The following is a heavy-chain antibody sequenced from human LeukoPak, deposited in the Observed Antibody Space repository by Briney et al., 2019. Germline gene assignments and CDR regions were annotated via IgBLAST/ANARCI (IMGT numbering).Heavy chain of an antibody. Sequence: PSETLSLTCIVSGGSISSGDYYWSWIRQPPGKGLEWIGYIYYSGSTYYNPSLKSRVTISVDTSKNQFSLKLSSVTAADTAVYYCAREPVGELLDYWGQGTLVTVSS. J-gene: IGHJ4*02. CDR2: IYYSGST. CDR3: AREPVGELLDY. V-gene: IGHV4-30-4*01. CDR1: GGSISSGDYY. D-gene: IGHD3-10*01.